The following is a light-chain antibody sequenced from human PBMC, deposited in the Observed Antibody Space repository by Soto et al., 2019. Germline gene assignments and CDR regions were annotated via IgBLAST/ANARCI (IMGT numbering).Light chain of an antibody. J-gene: IGKJ4*01. V-gene: IGKV1-5*01. Sequence: DIPMTQSPSTLSASVGDRVTIPCRASQSISSWLAWYQQTPGKAPKLLIYDASSLESGVPSRFSGSGSGTEFTLTISSLQPDDFATYFCQQAHSFPPTFGGGTKVDI. CDR2: DAS. CDR3: QQAHSFPPT. CDR1: QSISSW.